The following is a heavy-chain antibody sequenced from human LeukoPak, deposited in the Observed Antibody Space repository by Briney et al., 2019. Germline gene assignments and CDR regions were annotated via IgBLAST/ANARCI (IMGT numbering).Heavy chain of an antibody. D-gene: IGHD5-18*01. CDR3: ASGGQIWIS. V-gene: IGHV3-7*01. Sequence: PGGSLRLSCAASGFTFSKAWMSWVRQAPGKGLEWVANIKQDGSEKYYVDSVKGRFTISRDNAKNSLYLQMNSLRAEDTAVYYCASGGQIWISWGQGTLVTVSS. CDR1: GFTFSKAW. CDR2: IKQDGSEK. J-gene: IGHJ5*02.